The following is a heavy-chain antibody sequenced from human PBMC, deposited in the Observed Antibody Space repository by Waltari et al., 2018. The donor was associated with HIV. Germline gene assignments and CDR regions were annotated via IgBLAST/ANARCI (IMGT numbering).Heavy chain of an antibody. CDR3: ARVESWELLGAFDI. CDR1: GYTFTSYA. D-gene: IGHD1-26*01. V-gene: IGHV1-3*01. J-gene: IGHJ3*02. Sequence: QVQLVQSGAEVKKPGASVKVSCKASGYTFTSYATHWVRQPPGQRLEWMGWINAGNGNTKYSQKFQGRVTITRDTSASTAYMELSSLRSEDTAVYYCARVESWELLGAFDIWGQGTMVTVSS. CDR2: INAGNGNT.